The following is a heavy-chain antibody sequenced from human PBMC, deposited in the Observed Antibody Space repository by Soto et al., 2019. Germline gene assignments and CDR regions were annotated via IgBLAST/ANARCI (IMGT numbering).Heavy chain of an antibody. CDR1: GYTFTNYG. CDR2: ISAYNGNI. V-gene: IGHV1-18*01. D-gene: IGHD3-10*01. J-gene: IGHJ4*02. Sequence: QVQLVQSGAEVKKPGASVKVSCKASGYTFTNYGISWVRQAPGQGLEWMGWISAYNGNINYAQKFQGRVTMTTDTSTSTTYMGLRSLRSDDTAVYYCARAGGSGSYADFDYWGQGTLVTVSS. CDR3: ARAGGSGSYADFDY.